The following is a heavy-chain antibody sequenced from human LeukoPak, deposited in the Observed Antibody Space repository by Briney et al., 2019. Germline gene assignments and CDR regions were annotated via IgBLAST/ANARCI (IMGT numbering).Heavy chain of an antibody. CDR3: ARTLSGTTFDY. CDR1: GFSLSTHGMR. D-gene: IGHD1-7*01. J-gene: IGHJ4*02. V-gene: IGHV2-70*04. Sequence: SGPALVKPTQTLTLTCTFSGFSLSTHGMRVSWIRQPPGKALEWLARTDWDDDKFYSTSLKTRLTISKDTSKNQVVLTMTNVDPVDTATYYCARTLSGTTFDYWGQGTLVTVSS. CDR2: TDWDDDK.